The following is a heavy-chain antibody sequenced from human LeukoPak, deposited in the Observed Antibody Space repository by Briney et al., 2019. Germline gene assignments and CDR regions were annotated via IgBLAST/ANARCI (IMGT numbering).Heavy chain of an antibody. CDR3: ARDSEGSRITIFGVVDY. CDR1: GFTFSSYW. CDR2: INSDGSST. V-gene: IGHV3-74*01. Sequence: PGGSLRLSCAASGFTFSSYWMHWVRQAPGKGLVWVSRINSDGSSTSYADSVKGRFTISRDNAKNTLYLQMNSLRDEDTAVYYCARDSEGSRITIFGVVDYWGQGTLVTVSS. D-gene: IGHD3-3*01. J-gene: IGHJ4*02.